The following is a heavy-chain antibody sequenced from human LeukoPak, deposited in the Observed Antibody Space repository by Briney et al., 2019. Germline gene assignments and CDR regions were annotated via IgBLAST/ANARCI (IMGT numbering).Heavy chain of an antibody. CDR1: GGTFSSYA. J-gene: IGHJ5*02. V-gene: IGHV1-69*05. Sequence: SVKVSCKASGGTFSSYAISWVRQAPGQGLEWMGGIIPIFGTANYSQKFQGRVTITTDESTSTAYMELISLRSEDTAAYYCARVGTILTGFSFYNWLDPWGQGTLITVSS. CDR3: ARVGTILTGFSFYNWLDP. D-gene: IGHD7-27*01. CDR2: IIPIFGTA.